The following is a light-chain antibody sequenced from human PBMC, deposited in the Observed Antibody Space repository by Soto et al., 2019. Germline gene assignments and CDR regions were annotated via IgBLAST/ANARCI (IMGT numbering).Light chain of an antibody. J-gene: IGKJ1*01. Sequence: DIQMTQSPSSLSASVGDRVTITCRASQNIRSYLNWYQQKPGKAPKLLIYTASSLQSGVPSRFSGTGSGTDFTLTISSLQPEDFATYHCQQSYSTPGTFGQGTKVEIK. CDR1: QNIRSY. CDR2: TAS. V-gene: IGKV1-39*01. CDR3: QQSYSTPGT.